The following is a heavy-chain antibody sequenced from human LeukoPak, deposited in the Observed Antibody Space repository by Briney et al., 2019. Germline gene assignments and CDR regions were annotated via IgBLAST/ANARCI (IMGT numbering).Heavy chain of an antibody. CDR3: ARGDDYGDYCVGY. J-gene: IGHJ4*02. CDR2: ISSSGSTI. D-gene: IGHD4-17*01. Sequence: PGGSLRLSCAASGFTVSSNYMSWIRQAPGKGLEWVSYISSSGSTIYYADSVKGRFTISRDNAKNSLYLQMNSLRAEDTAVYYCARGDDYGDYCVGYWGQGTLVTVSS. CDR1: GFTVSSNY. V-gene: IGHV3-11*04.